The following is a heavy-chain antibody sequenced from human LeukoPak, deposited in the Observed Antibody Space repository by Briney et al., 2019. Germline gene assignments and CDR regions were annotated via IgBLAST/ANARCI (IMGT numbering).Heavy chain of an antibody. CDR3: AREGDTVTFDY. J-gene: IGHJ4*02. D-gene: IGHD4-11*01. V-gene: IGHV4-34*01. CDR1: GGSFSGYY. Sequence: SETLFLTCAVYGGSFSGYYWSWIRQPPGKGLEWIGEIYHSGSTNYNPSLKGRVTVSVDKSKNQFSLKLSSVTAADTAVYYCAREGDTVTFDYWGQGTLVTVSS. CDR2: IYHSGST.